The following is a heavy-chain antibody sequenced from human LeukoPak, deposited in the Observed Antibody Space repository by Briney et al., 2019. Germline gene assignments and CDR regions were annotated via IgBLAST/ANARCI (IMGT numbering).Heavy chain of an antibody. J-gene: IGHJ4*02. Sequence: GGSLRLSCAASGFTFSSYGMHWVRQAPGKGLEWVAFIRYDGGNKYYADSVKGRFTISRDNSKNTLYLQMNSLRAEDTAVYYCAKDQWLVTLDYWGQGTLVTVSS. CDR2: IRYDGGNK. V-gene: IGHV3-30*02. CDR1: GFTFSSYG. D-gene: IGHD6-19*01. CDR3: AKDQWLVTLDY.